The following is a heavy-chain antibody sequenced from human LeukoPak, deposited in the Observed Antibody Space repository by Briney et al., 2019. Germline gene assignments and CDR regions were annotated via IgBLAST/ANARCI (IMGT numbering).Heavy chain of an antibody. CDR1: GFTFSRYG. CDR3: ANSQEVSAVPADS. V-gene: IGHV3-30*18. Sequence: GGSLRLSCAASGFTFSRYGMHWVRQAPGKGLEWVAVISNDGRNKFYADSVMGRFTISRDNSKNTLYLQMNSLRIEDTAVYYRANSQEVSAVPADSWGQGTLVTVSS. CDR2: ISNDGRNK. J-gene: IGHJ4*02. D-gene: IGHD6-19*01.